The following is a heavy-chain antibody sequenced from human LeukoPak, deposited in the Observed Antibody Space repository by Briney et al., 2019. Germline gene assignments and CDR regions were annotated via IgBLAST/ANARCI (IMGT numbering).Heavy chain of an antibody. CDR2: VIHDGRT. Sequence: SETLSLTCTVSGYSVSSNYYWGWIRQPPGKGLEWLGRVIHDGRTFDNPALKSRVTMSVDTSQNQFSLRLTSVTAADTAVYFCAMDGQQLAYEDWGQGILVTVSS. CDR1: GYSVSSNYY. D-gene: IGHD6-13*01. V-gene: IGHV4-38-2*02. CDR3: AMDGQQLAYED. J-gene: IGHJ4*02.